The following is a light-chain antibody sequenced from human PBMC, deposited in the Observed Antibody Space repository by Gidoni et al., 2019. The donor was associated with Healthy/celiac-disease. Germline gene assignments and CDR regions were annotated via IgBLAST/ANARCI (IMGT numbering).Light chain of an antibody. CDR1: QSVSSY. V-gene: IGKV3-11*01. CDR2: DAS. Sequence: EIVWKQSQATLSLSPGERATLSCRASQSVSSYLAWYQQNPGQAPRLLIYDASNRATGVPARFSGSGSWTDFTRTISSLEPADLAVYYCQQRSNWPPLTFGGGTKVEIK. J-gene: IGKJ4*01. CDR3: QQRSNWPPLT.